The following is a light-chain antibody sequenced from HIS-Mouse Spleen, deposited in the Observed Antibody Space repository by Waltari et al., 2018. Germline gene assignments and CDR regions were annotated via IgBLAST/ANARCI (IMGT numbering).Light chain of an antibody. CDR3: YSTDSSGNHRV. Sequence: SYELTQPPSVSVSPGQTARITCSGDALPKKYAYWYQQKSGQAPVLGIYEDRKRPSGIPERFSGSSSGTMATLTISGAQVEDAADYYCYSTDSSGNHRVFGGGTKLTVL. J-gene: IGLJ2*01. CDR1: ALPKKY. CDR2: EDR. V-gene: IGLV3-10*01.